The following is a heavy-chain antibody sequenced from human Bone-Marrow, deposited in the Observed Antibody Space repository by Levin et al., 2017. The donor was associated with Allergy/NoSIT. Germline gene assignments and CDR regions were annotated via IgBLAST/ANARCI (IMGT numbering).Heavy chain of an antibody. CDR3: ARDDEVRGVTISTYYDYGLDV. CDR2: INQDGSDK. Sequence: GGSLRLSCVASGFTFSKYWMSWVRQAPGKGLEWVANINQDGSDKNYVDSVKGRFTISRDNAKNSLSLQMNNLRAEDTAVYFCARDDEVRGVTISTYYDYGLDVWGQVTTVTVSS. V-gene: IGHV3-7*01. D-gene: IGHD3-10*01. J-gene: IGHJ6*02. CDR1: GFTFSKYW.